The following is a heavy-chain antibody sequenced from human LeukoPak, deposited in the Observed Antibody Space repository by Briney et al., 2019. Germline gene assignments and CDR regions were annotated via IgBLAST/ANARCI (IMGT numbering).Heavy chain of an antibody. D-gene: IGHD3-3*01. J-gene: IGHJ6*02. Sequence: ASVKVSCKASGGTFSSYAISWVRQAPGQGLEWMGGIIPIFGTANYAQKFQGRVTITADESTSTAYMELSSLRSEDTAVYYCAKSVAIYFYYGLDVWGQGTTVTVSS. CDR2: IIPIFGTA. V-gene: IGHV1-69*13. CDR1: GGTFSSYA. CDR3: AKSVAIYFYYGLDV.